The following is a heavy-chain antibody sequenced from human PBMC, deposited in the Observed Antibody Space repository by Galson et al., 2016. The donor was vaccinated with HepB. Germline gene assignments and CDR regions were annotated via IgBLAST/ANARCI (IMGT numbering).Heavy chain of an antibody. Sequence: SLRLSCAASAFTRYAMSWVRRAPGKGLEWVSEISGSGVTTYYADSVKGRFTISRDNSKNTVFLQMSSLRVEDTAVYHCVAAPGGGRYFHHWGQGTLVTVSS. V-gene: IGHV3-23*01. CDR1: AFTRYA. CDR3: VAAPGGGRYFHH. CDR2: ISGSGVTT. D-gene: IGHD6-13*01. J-gene: IGHJ1*01.